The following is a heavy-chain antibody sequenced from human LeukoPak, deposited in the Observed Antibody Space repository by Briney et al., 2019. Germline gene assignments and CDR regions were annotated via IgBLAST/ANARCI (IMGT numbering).Heavy chain of an antibody. CDR2: IEYDGSNT. CDR1: GFTFSSYG. D-gene: IGHD2-8*01. V-gene: IGHV3-30*02. CDR3: AKDAVAACSNGVCYTFYYYHMDV. J-gene: IGHJ6*03. Sequence: GGSLRLSCAASGFTFSSYGMHWVRQAPGKGLEWVAFIEYDGSNTFYADSVKGRFTISRDNSKNTLYLQMNSLRAEDTSVYYCAKDAVAACSNGVCYTFYYYHMDVWGKGTTVTVSS.